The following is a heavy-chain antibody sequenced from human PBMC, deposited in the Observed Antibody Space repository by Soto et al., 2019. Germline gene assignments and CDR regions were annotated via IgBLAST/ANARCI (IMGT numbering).Heavy chain of an antibody. V-gene: IGHV3-23*01. CDR1: GFTFSSYA. CDR3: AKAPGTMVRGVINPFFDY. D-gene: IGHD3-10*01. CDR2: ISGSGGST. Sequence: GGSLRLSCAASGFTFSSYAMSWVRQAPGKGLEWVSAISGSGGSTYYADSVKGRFTISRDNSKNTLYLQMNSLRAEDTAVYYCAKAPGTMVRGVINPFFDYWGQGTLVTVS. J-gene: IGHJ4*02.